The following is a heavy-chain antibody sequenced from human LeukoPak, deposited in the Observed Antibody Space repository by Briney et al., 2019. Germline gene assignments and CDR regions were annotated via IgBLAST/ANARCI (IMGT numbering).Heavy chain of an antibody. CDR1: GYSFTSYW. J-gene: IGHJ3*02. D-gene: IGHD3-22*01. Sequence: GESLKISCKGSGYSFTSYWIGWVRQMPGKGLEWMGIIYPGDSDTRYSPSFQGQVTISADKSISTAYLQWSSLKASDTAMYYCARSTYYYDSSGYYSHDAFDIWGQGTMVTVSS. CDR3: ARSTYYYDSSGYYSHDAFDI. CDR2: IYPGDSDT. V-gene: IGHV5-51*01.